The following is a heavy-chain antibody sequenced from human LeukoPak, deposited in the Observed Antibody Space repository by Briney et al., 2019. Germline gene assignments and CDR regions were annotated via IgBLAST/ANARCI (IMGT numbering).Heavy chain of an antibody. CDR1: GYTFTSYY. D-gene: IGHD3-22*01. J-gene: IGHJ4*02. CDR2: INTSGGST. V-gene: IGHV1-46*01. CDR3: ARGSTPSYYYDSRGHFDY. Sequence: ASVTLSCTASGYTFTSYYTHWVRQAPGQGLEWMGIINTSGGSTTYAQKFQGRATMTRDTSTSTVYMELSSLRSEDTAVYYCARGSTPSYYYDSRGHFDYWGQGTLVTVSS.